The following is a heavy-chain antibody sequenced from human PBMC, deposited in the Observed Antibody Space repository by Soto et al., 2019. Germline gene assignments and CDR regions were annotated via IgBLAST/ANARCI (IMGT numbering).Heavy chain of an antibody. J-gene: IGHJ6*02. CDR1: GGTFSSYA. Sequence: SVKVSCKASGGTFSSYAISWVRQAPGQGLEWMGGIIPIFGTANYAQKFQGRVTITADESTSTAYMELSSLRSEDTAVYYCRGGYDFWSGPSYYYGMDVWGQGTTVTVYS. D-gene: IGHD3-3*01. V-gene: IGHV1-69*13. CDR2: IIPIFGTA. CDR3: RGGYDFWSGPSYYYGMDV.